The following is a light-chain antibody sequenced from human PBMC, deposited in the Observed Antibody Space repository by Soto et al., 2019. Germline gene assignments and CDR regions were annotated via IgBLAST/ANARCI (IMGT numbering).Light chain of an antibody. CDR2: GAS. Sequence: EMVMTQSPATLSVSPGERATLSCSASQSVSSSYLAWYQQKPGQAPRLLIYGASTRATGIPARFSGSGSATEFTLTISSLQSEDFAVYYCQLYNNGWTFGQGTKVEIK. V-gene: IGKV3-15*01. CDR1: QSVSSSY. CDR3: QLYNNGWT. J-gene: IGKJ1*01.